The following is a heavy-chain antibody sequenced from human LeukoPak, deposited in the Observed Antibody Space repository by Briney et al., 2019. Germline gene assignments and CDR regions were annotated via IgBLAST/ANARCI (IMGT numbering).Heavy chain of an antibody. D-gene: IGHD3-10*01. V-gene: IGHV4-38-2*02. CDR1: GYSISSGYY. CDR2: IYHSGSA. J-gene: IGHJ3*02. CDR3: ARTIGGSGSYFLEAFDI. Sequence: SETLSLTCTVSGYSISSGYYWGWIRQPPGKGLEWIGTIYHSGSADYSPSLKSRVTISIDTSKNQFSLRLSSVTAADTAVFYCARTIGGSGSYFLEAFDIWGQGTMVTVSS.